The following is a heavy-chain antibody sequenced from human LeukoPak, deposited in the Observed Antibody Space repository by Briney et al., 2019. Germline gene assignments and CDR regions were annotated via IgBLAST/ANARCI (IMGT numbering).Heavy chain of an antibody. V-gene: IGHV4-30-2*01. CDR2: IYHSGST. Sequence: SETLSLTCAVSGGSISSGGYSWSWNRQPPGKGLEWIGYIYHSGSTYYNPSLKSRVTISVDTSKNQFSLKLSSVTAADTAVYYCAREGGRSVVVPAAITWFDPWGQGTLVTVSS. CDR1: GGSISSGGYS. CDR3: AREGGRSVVVPAAITWFDP. J-gene: IGHJ5*02. D-gene: IGHD2-2*02.